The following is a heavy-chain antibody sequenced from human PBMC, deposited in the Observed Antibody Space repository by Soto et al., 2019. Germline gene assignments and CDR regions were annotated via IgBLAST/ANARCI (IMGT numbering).Heavy chain of an antibody. V-gene: IGHV1-46*01. CDR1: GYTFTSYY. CDR3: ARHSISFYGDYVGFDY. J-gene: IGHJ4*02. CDR2: INPSGGST. Sequence: GVSVKVSCKASGYTFTSYYRHWVRQDTGQGLEWMGIINPSGGSTSYAQKFQGRVTMTRDTSKNQFSLKLSSVTAADTAVYYCARHSISFYGDYVGFDYWGQGTLVTVSS. D-gene: IGHD4-17*01.